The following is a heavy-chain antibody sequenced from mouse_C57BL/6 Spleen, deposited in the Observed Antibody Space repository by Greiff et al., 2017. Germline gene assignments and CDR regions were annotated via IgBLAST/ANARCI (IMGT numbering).Heavy chain of an antibody. CDR2: IRNKANGYTT. V-gene: IGHV7-3*01. D-gene: IGHD1-1*01. J-gene: IGHJ1*03. CDR3: ARYYYGSSYYWYFDV. CDR1: GFTFTDYY. Sequence: EVKLMASGGGLVQPGGSLSLSCAASGFTFTDYYMSWVRQPPGTALEWLGFIRNKANGYTTEYSASVKGRFTISRDNSQSILYLQMNALRAEDSATYYCARYYYGSSYYWYFDVWGTGTRVTVSS.